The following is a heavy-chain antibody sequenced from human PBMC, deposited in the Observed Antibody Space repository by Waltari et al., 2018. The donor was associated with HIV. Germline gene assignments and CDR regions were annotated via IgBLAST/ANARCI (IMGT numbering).Heavy chain of an antibody. Sequence: EVQLVESGGGLVQPGGSRRLSCAAAGFTFCSYWLHWVRQAPGKGLVWVSRINGDGSTTSYADSVKGRFTISRDNAKNTLYLQMNSLRAEDTAVYYCARIAYDSSGYGWFDPWGQGTLVTVSS. J-gene: IGHJ5*02. V-gene: IGHV3-74*02. CDR2: INGDGSTT. CDR1: GFTFCSYW. CDR3: ARIAYDSSGYGWFDP. D-gene: IGHD3-22*01.